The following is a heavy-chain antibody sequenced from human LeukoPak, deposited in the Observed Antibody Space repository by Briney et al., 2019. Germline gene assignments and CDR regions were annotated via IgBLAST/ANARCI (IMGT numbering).Heavy chain of an antibody. CDR1: GFTFSNAW. CDR3: ATDFYDST. V-gene: IGHV3-15*07. CDR2: IRSNSDGGTI. Sequence: GGSLRLSCATSGFTFSNAWMNWVRQAPGKGLEWVGRIRSNSDGGTIDYAAPVKGRFTLSRNDSKTTLYLQMNSLQTEDTAVYYCATDFYDSTWGQGTLVTVSS. J-gene: IGHJ5*02. D-gene: IGHD3-22*01.